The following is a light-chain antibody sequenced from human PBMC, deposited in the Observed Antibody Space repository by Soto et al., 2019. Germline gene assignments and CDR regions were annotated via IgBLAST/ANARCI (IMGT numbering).Light chain of an antibody. J-gene: IGKJ2*01. Sequence: DIPMTQSPSTLSASVGDRVTITCRASQSISSWLAWYQQKPGKAPKLLIYDASSLESGVPSRFSGSGSETEFTLTISSLQPDDFATYYCQQYSSFMYTFGQGTKLEIK. CDR1: QSISSW. V-gene: IGKV1-5*01. CDR3: QQYSSFMYT. CDR2: DAS.